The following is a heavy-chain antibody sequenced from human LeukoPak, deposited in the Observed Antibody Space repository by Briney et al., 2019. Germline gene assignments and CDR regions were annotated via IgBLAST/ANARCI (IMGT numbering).Heavy chain of an antibody. J-gene: IGHJ3*02. Sequence: PGGSLRLSCATSGFTFSSYSMDWVRQAPGKGLEWVSSISSGSGYIYYADSVKGRFTISRDNAKNSVYLLMNNLRAEDTAVYYCTREGPNDVFDIWGQGTMVTVSS. CDR1: GFTFSSYS. V-gene: IGHV3-21*01. CDR3: TREGPNDVFDI. CDR2: ISSGSGYI.